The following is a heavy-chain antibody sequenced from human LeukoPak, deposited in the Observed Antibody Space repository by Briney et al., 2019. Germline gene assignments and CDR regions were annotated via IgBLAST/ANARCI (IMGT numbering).Heavy chain of an antibody. CDR3: ARVEYYDFWSGYSYYFDY. J-gene: IGHJ4*02. CDR1: GFTFSSYW. D-gene: IGHD3-3*01. Sequence: GGSLRLSCAASGFTFSSYWMSWVRQAPGKGLEWVANIKQDGSEKYYVDSVKGRFTISRDNAKNSLYLQMNSLRAEDTAMYYCARVEYYDFWSGYSYYFDYWGQGTLVTVSS. V-gene: IGHV3-7*01. CDR2: IKQDGSEK.